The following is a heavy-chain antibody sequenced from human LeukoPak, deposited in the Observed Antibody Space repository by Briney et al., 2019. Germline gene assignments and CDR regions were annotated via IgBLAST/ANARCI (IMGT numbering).Heavy chain of an antibody. CDR2: ISDSGGRT. CDR3: ANPSSGSLYYYYMDV. Sequence: GGSLRLSCAASGFTFSTYGMSWVRQAPGKGLEWVSTISDSGGRTYYTDSVKGRFTISRDNSKNTLYLQMNSLRAEDTAVYYCANPSSGSLYYYYMDVWGKGTTVTVSS. V-gene: IGHV3-23*01. CDR1: GFTFSTYG. J-gene: IGHJ6*03. D-gene: IGHD5-12*01.